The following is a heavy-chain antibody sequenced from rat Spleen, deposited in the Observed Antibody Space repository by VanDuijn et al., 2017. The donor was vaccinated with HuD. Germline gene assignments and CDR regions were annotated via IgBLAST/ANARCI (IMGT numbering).Heavy chain of an antibody. V-gene: IGHV5-17*01. D-gene: IGHD1-2*01. CDR3: ARNGAISLYVMDA. CDR2: IIYDGSST. CDR1: GFTFSDYA. J-gene: IGHJ4*01. Sequence: EVQLVESGGGLVQPGNSLKLSCAASGFTFSDYAMAWVRQSPKKGLEWVATIIYDGSSTYYRDSVKGRFTISRDNAKSTLYLQMDSLRSEDTATYYCARNGAISLYVMDAWGQGASVTVAS.